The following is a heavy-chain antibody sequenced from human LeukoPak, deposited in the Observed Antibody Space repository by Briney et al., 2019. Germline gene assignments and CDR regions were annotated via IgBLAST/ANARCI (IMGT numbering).Heavy chain of an antibody. CDR2: ISGSGGST. J-gene: IGHJ4*02. CDR3: AKDLSYYDFWSGYYTGINYFDY. Sequence: GGSLRLSCAASDFSVSNYVMSWVRQAPGKGLEWVSAISGSGGSTYYADSVKGRFTISRDNSKNTLYLQMNSLRAEDTAVYYCAKDLSYYDFWSGYYTGINYFDYWGQGTLVTVSS. V-gene: IGHV3-23*01. D-gene: IGHD3-3*01. CDR1: DFSVSNYV.